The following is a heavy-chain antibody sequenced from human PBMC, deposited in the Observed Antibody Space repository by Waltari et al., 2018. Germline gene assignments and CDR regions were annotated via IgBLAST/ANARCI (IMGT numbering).Heavy chain of an antibody. Sequence: QVQLVQSGAEVKKPGASVKVSCKASGYTFTSYYMNWVRQAPGQGLEWMGIINPSGGSTSYAQKFQGRVTMTRDTSTSTVYMELSSLRSEDTAVYYCARDRQQLVQDGAFDIWGQGTMVTVSS. D-gene: IGHD6-13*01. V-gene: IGHV1-46*01. CDR1: GYTFTSYY. CDR3: ARDRQQLVQDGAFDI. CDR2: INPSGGST. J-gene: IGHJ3*02.